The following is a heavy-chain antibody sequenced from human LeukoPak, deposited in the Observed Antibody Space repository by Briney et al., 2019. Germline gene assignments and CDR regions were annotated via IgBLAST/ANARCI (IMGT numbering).Heavy chain of an antibody. CDR2: INPNSGGT. J-gene: IGHJ4*02. D-gene: IGHD3-22*01. CDR3: ATEGLDSSGYYR. Sequence: ASVTVSFKASGYTFTGYYMHWVRQAPGQGLEWMGWINPNSGGTNYAQKFQGRVTMTRDTSISTAYMELSSLRSEDTAVYYCATEGLDSSGYYRWGQGTLVTVSS. CDR1: GYTFTGYY. V-gene: IGHV1-2*02.